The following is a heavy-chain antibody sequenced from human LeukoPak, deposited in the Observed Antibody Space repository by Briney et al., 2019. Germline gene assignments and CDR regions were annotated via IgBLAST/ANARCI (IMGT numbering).Heavy chain of an antibody. CDR3: AIEVVVIATDAFDI. V-gene: IGHV1-2*02. J-gene: IGHJ3*02. CDR2: INPNSGGT. D-gene: IGHD2-21*01. Sequence: ASVKVSCKASGYTFTGYYMHWVRQAPGQGLEWMGWINPNSGGTNYAQKFRGRVTMTRDTSISTAYMELSRLRSDDTAVYYCAIEVVVIATDAFDIWGQGTMVTVSS. CDR1: GYTFTGYY.